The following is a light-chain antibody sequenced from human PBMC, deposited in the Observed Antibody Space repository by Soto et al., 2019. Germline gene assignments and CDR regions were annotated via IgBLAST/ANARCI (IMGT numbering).Light chain of an antibody. V-gene: IGKV3-15*01. CDR1: QSVSSN. J-gene: IGKJ4*01. CDR3: QQYNNWPRGGLT. CDR2: GAS. Sequence: EIVMTQSPATLSVSPGERATLSCRASQSVSSNLAWYQQKPGQAPRLLIYGASTRATDIPARFSGSGSGTDFTLTISSLQSEDFAVYYCQQYNNWPRGGLTFGGGTQVEIK.